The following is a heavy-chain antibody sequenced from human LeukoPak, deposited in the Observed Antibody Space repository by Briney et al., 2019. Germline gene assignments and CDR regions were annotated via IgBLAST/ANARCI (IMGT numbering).Heavy chain of an antibody. CDR3: ARERHPTDYGDSKSYYYYGMDV. CDR2: IIPIFGTA. CDR1: GGTFSSYA. D-gene: IGHD4-17*01. Sequence: SVKVSCKASGGTFSSYAISWLRQAPGQGLEWMGGIIPIFGTANYAQKFQGRVTITADESTSTAYMELSSLRSEDTAVYYCARERHPTDYGDSKSYYYYGMDVWGQGTTVTVSS. J-gene: IGHJ6*02. V-gene: IGHV1-69*13.